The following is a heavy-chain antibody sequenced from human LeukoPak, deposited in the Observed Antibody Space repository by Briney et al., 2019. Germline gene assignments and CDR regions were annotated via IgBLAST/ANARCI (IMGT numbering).Heavy chain of an antibody. V-gene: IGHV1-69*13. CDR1: GGTFSSYA. J-gene: IGHJ5*02. Sequence: ASVKLSCKASGGTFSSYAISWVRQAPGPGHEWMGGISPIFGTGNYSQKFQGRVTITADESTSTAYMALSSLRSEDTAVYYCARDKPTNWFDPWGQGTLVTVSS. CDR2: ISPIFGTG. CDR3: ARDKPTNWFDP.